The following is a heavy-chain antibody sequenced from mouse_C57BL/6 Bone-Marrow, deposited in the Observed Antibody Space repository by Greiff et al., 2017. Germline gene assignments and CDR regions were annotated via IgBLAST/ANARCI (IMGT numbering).Heavy chain of an antibody. J-gene: IGHJ1*03. CDR3: ARDALYYGSSYWYFDV. CDR1: GFTFSDFY. D-gene: IGHD1-1*01. Sequence: EVQLVESGGGLVQSGRSLRLSCATSGFTFSDFYMEWVRQAPGKGLEWIAASRNKANDYTTEYSASVKGRFIVSRDTSPSILYLQMNALRAEDTAIYYCARDALYYGSSYWYFDVWGTGTTVTVSS. V-gene: IGHV7-1*01. CDR2: SRNKANDYTT.